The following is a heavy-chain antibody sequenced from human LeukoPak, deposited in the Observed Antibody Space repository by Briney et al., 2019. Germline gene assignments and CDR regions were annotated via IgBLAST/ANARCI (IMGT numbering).Heavy chain of an antibody. V-gene: IGHV4-34*01. CDR1: GFTFSSYW. CDR3: ARTAFDI. Sequence: GSLRLSCAASGFTFSSYWMSWIRQPPGKGLEWIGEINHSGSTNYNPSLKSRVTISVDTSKNQFSLKLSSVTAADTAVYYCARTAFDIWGQGTMVTVSS. CDR2: INHSGST. J-gene: IGHJ3*02.